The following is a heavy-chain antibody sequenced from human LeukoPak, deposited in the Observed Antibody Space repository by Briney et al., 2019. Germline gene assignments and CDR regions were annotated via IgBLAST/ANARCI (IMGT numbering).Heavy chain of an antibody. V-gene: IGHV4-59*08. Sequence: SETLSLTCNVSGGSISSYYWSWIRQPPGKGLEWIGYIYYSGNTNYNPSLKSRVTISADTSKNQSSLKLSSVTAADTAMYYCARQRDNALSYFDYWGQGTLVTVSS. J-gene: IGHJ4*02. CDR2: IYYSGNT. CDR3: ARQRDNALSYFDY. CDR1: GGSISSYY. D-gene: IGHD1-14*01.